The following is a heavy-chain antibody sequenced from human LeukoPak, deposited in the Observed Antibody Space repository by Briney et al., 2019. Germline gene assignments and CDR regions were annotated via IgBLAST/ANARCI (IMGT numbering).Heavy chain of an antibody. CDR1: GGSISSGSYY. D-gene: IGHD3-3*01. Sequence: SQTLSLTCAVSGGSISSGSYYWSWIRQPAGKGLEWIGRIYTSGSTNYNPSLKSRVTISVDTSKNQFSLKLSSVTAADTAVYYCARASITIFGVASFDIWGQGTMVTVSS. V-gene: IGHV4-61*02. CDR2: IYTSGST. CDR3: ARASITIFGVASFDI. J-gene: IGHJ3*02.